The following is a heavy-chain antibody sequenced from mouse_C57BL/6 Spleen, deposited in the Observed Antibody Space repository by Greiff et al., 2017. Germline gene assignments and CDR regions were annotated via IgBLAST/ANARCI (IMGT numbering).Heavy chain of an antibody. V-gene: IGHV5-17*01. D-gene: IGHD4-1*01. J-gene: IGHJ4*01. CDR1: GFTFSDYG. CDR3: ARGLPGDAMDY. Sequence: EVQLVESGGGLVKPGGSLKLSCAASGFTFSDYGMHWVRQAPEKGLEWVAYISSGSSTIYYADTVKGRFTISRDNAKNTLFLQMTSLRSEDTAMYYCARGLPGDAMDYWGQGTSVTVSS. CDR2: ISSGSSTI.